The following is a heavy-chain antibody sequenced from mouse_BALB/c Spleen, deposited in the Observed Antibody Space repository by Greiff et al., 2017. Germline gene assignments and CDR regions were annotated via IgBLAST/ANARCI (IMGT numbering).Heavy chain of an antibody. CDR2: IDPENGNT. Sequence: EVKLQESGAELVRPGALVKLSCKASGFNIKDYYMHWVKQRPEQGLEWIGWIDPENGNTIYDPKFQGKASITADTSSNTAYLQLSSLTSEDTAVYYCALGVTTGAYWGQGTLVTVSA. V-gene: IGHV14-1*02. CDR3: ALGVTTGAY. D-gene: IGHD1-1*01. J-gene: IGHJ3*01. CDR1: GFNIKDYY.